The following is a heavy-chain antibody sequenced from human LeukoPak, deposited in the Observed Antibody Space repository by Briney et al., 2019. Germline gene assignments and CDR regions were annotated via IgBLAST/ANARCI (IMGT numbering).Heavy chain of an antibody. D-gene: IGHD2-15*01. Sequence: GGSLRLSCAASGFSFSNYVMQWVRQVPGKGLEWVALIAPDGSNTYYADSVKGRFTISRDNSKNTLYLQVNSLRAEDTAVYYCAKLYHGVVAATEGKFDYWGQGTLVTVSS. V-gene: IGHV3-30*18. CDR3: AKLYHGVVAATEGKFDY. CDR2: IAPDGSNT. J-gene: IGHJ4*02. CDR1: GFSFSNYV.